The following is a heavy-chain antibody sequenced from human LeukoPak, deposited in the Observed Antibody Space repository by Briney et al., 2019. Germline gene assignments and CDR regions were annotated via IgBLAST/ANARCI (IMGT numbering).Heavy chain of an antibody. V-gene: IGHV4-59*01. J-gene: IGHJ5*02. Sequence: PSETLSLTCTVSGGSISSYYWSWIRQPPGKGLEWIGYIYYSGSTNYNPSLKSRVTISVDTSKNQFSLQLSSVTAADTAVYYCARVGTMVRGVTPIGSWFDPWGQGTLVTVSS. CDR3: ARVGTMVRGVTPIGSWFDP. CDR2: IYYSGST. D-gene: IGHD3-10*01. CDR1: GGSISSYY.